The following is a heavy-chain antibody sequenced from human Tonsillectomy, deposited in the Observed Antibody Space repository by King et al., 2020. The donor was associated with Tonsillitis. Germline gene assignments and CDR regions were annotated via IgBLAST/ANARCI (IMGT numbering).Heavy chain of an antibody. D-gene: IGHD2-2*01. CDR1: GFTFSSYS. CDR2: ISTSSSYI. V-gene: IGHV3-21*01. CDR3: ARDSSLRVLDY. J-gene: IGHJ4*02. Sequence: VQLVESGGGLVKPGGSLRLSCAASGFTFSSYSMNWVRQAPGKGLEWVSSISTSSSYIYYADSLKGRFTISRDNAKNSLYLQMNSLRAEDTAVYYCARDSSLRVLDYWGQGTLVTVSS.